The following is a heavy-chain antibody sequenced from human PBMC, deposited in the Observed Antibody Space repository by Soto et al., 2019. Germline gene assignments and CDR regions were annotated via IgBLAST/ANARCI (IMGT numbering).Heavy chain of an antibody. V-gene: IGHV1-69*13. CDR2: IIPVFDKA. CDR3: ARLRRDWGDAFDL. Sequence: GASVKVSCKASGGSFCSSAISWVRQAPAQGLEWMGEIIPVFDKANYAQNFQGRLTITADEPTGTVFMQLSSLRSEDTAVYFCARLRRDWGDAFDLWGLGTLVTVSS. D-gene: IGHD3-16*01. CDR1: GGSFCSSA. J-gene: IGHJ3*01.